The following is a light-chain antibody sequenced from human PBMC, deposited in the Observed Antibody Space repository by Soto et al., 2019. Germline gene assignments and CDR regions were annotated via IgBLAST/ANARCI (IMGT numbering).Light chain of an antibody. CDR2: GAS. CDR3: QQYGSSGT. J-gene: IGKJ1*01. V-gene: IGKV3-20*01. CDR1: QSVTTS. Sequence: EIVLTQSPGTLSLSPGERATLSCRASQSVTTSLAWYQQKPGQAPRLLIYGASNRATGIPDRFSGSGSGTDFTLTISRLEPEDFAVYYCQQYGSSGTLGQGTKV.